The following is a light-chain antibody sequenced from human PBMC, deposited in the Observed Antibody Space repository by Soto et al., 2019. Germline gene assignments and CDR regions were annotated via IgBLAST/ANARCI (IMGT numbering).Light chain of an antibody. Sequence: QSVLTQPASVSGSPGQSITISCTGASSDVGGYNYVSWYQQHPGKAPKLIIYEVSNRPSGVSNRFSGSKSGNTASLTISGLQAEDEADYYCSSYTSSNTWVFGGGTKVTVL. CDR2: EVS. CDR3: SSYTSSNTWV. V-gene: IGLV2-14*01. CDR1: SSDVGGYNY. J-gene: IGLJ3*02.